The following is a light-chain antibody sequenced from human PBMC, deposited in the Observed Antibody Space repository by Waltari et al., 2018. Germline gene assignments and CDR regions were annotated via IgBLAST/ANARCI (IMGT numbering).Light chain of an antibody. CDR3: QHYVRLPAT. V-gene: IGKV3-20*01. Sequence: IVLTQSPGTLSLSPGERATLSCRARQSVSRSLAWYQQKPGQAPKLLIYGASTRATGIPDMFSGSGSGTDFSLTISSLEPEDFAIYFCQHYVRLPATFGQGTKVEIK. J-gene: IGKJ1*01. CDR2: GAS. CDR1: QSVSRS.